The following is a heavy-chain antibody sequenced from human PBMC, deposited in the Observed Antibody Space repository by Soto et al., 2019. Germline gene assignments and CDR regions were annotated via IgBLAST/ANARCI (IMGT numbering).Heavy chain of an antibody. J-gene: IGHJ4*02. Sequence: QVQLVQSGAEVKKPGSSVKVSCKASGGTFSSYASSWVRQAPGQGLEWMGGIIPLVGTANYAQKFQGRVTITADDSTSTAYLELSSLRSEDTAVYYCARDSGAYCGGDCSQVPLDYWGQGTLVTVSS. CDR1: GGTFSSYA. V-gene: IGHV1-69*01. CDR2: IIPLVGTA. D-gene: IGHD2-21*02. CDR3: ARDSGAYCGGDCSQVPLDY.